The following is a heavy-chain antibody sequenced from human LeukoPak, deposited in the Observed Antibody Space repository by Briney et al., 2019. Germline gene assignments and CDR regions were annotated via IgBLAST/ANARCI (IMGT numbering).Heavy chain of an antibody. J-gene: IGHJ5*02. CDR3: VKDRPNWATDH. CDR1: GFIFSNYA. V-gene: IGHV3-48*04. Sequence: PGGSLRLSCAASGFIFSNYAMNWVRQAPGKGLEWISYINGDSSARLYADSVKGRFTISRDNAKNSLYLQMNSLRAEDTALYYCVKDRPNWATDHWGQGTLVTVSS. D-gene: IGHD7-27*01. CDR2: INGDSSAR.